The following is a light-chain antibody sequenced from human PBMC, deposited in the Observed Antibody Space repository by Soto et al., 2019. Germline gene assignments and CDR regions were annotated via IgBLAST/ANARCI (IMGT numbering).Light chain of an antibody. CDR1: SSDVGGYNY. J-gene: IGLJ2*01. V-gene: IGLV2-14*01. CDR3: SSYRSGSTVL. CDR2: DVS. Sequence: QSVLTQAASVSGSPGQSITISCTGTSSDVGGYNYVSWYQQHPGKAPKLMIYDVSNRPSGVSNRFSGSKSGNTASLTISGLQAEDEADYYCSSYRSGSTVLFGGGTKLTVL.